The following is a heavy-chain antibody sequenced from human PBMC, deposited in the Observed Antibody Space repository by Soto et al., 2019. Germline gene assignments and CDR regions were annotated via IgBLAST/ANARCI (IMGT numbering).Heavy chain of an antibody. CDR1: GGSFSVYY. V-gene: IGHV4-34*01. D-gene: IGHD1-26*01. Sequence: QVQLQQWGAGLLKPSETLSLTCAVYGGSFSVYYWSWIRQPPGKGLEWIGEINHSGSTNYNPSLKGRVTISVDTSKNQFSLKLSSVTAADTAVYYCARASLPYYFDYWGQGTLVTVSS. CDR2: INHSGST. CDR3: ARASLPYYFDY. J-gene: IGHJ4*02.